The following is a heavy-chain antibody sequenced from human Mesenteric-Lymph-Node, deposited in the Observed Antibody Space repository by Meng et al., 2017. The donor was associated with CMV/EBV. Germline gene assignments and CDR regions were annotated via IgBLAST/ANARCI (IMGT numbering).Heavy chain of an antibody. CDR2: ISWNSGSI. V-gene: IGHV3-9*01. D-gene: IGHD2-2*01. CDR1: GFTFDDYA. J-gene: IGHJ6*02. CDR3: ARDDCSSTSCSLPWYYYYGMDV. Sequence: SLKISCAASGFTFDDYAMHWVRQAPGKGLEWVSGISWNSGSIGYADSVKGRFTISRDNAKNSLYLQMNSLRAEDTAVYYCARDDCSSTSCSLPWYYYYGMDVWGQGTTVTVSS.